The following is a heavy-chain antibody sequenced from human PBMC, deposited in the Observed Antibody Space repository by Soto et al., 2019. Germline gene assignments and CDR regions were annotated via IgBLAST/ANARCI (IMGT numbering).Heavy chain of an antibody. CDR1: GGTISSSRHY. CDR2: IFYSGST. J-gene: IGHJ4*02. Sequence: PSETLSLTCTVSGGTISSSRHYWGWFRQPQGKGLEGIGSIFYSGSTYYNPSLESRVTISVDMSKNQFSLNLSSVTAADTAVYYCAGALPTLAAAGHFEYWGQGTLVTVSS. V-gene: IGHV4-39*07. D-gene: IGHD6-13*01. CDR3: AGALPTLAAAGHFEY.